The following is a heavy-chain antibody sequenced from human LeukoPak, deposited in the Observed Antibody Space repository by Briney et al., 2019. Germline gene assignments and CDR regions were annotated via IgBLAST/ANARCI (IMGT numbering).Heavy chain of an antibody. V-gene: IGHV3-30*02. CDR1: GFTFSSYG. CDR2: IRYDGSNK. D-gene: IGHD6-6*01. CDR3: AKQDGSSAYYYYYMDV. Sequence: GGSLRLSCAASGFTFSSYGMHWVRQAPGKGLEWVAFIRYDGSNKYYADSVKGRFTISRDNSKNTLYLQMNSLRAEDTAVYYCAKQDGSSAYYYYYMDVWGKGTTVAVSS. J-gene: IGHJ6*03.